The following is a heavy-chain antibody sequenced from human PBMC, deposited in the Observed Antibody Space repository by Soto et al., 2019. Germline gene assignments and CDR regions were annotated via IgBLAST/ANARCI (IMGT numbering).Heavy chain of an antibody. J-gene: IGHJ5*02. Sequence: EVQVVETGGGLIQPGGSLRLSCAVSGFTVSSNYMSWVRQPPGKGPEWVSDIYSGGSTYYADSVKGRFTISRDNSKSTLYILMSSARAEDTGVYFCARERDGHNPNWFDLWGQGTLVTVSS. CDR1: GFTVSSNY. D-gene: IGHD2-8*01. CDR3: ARERDGHNPNWFDL. CDR2: IYSGGST. V-gene: IGHV3-53*02.